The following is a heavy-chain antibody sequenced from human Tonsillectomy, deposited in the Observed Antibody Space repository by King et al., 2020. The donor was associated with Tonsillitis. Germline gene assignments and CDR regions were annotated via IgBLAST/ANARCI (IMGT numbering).Heavy chain of an antibody. CDR2: IYWDGDK. D-gene: IGHD2-2*01. CDR1: GFSLNTRGVG. Sequence: TLKESGPTLVKPTQTLTLTCTFSGFSLNTRGVGVGWIRQPPGKALEWLALIYWDGDKRYSPSLKSRLTITKDTSKNQVVLTMINMDPVDTATYFCAQRLSLRDGWYWGQGALVTVSS. CDR3: AQRLSLRDGWY. J-gene: IGHJ1*01. V-gene: IGHV2-5*02.